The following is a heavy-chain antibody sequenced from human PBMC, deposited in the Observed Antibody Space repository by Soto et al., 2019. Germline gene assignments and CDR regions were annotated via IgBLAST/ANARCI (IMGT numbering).Heavy chain of an antibody. CDR1: GFTFSSCA. Sequence: GGSLRLSCAASGFTFSSCAMSWVRQAPGKGLEWISAITNSGGSTYYATAYAASVKGRFTISRDESKNTAYLQMNSLKTEDTAVYYCTRHDPEGSGIDYWGQGTLVTVSS. CDR2: ITNSGGST. J-gene: IGHJ4*02. CDR3: TRHDPEGSGIDY. V-gene: IGHV3-23*01. D-gene: IGHD3-10*01.